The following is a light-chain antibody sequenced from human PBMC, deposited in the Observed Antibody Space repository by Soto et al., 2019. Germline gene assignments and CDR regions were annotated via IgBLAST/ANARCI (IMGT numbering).Light chain of an antibody. CDR3: QPRSNWIFT. V-gene: IGKV3-11*01. Sequence: EIVLTQSPATLSVSPGERATVSCRDSQIFRRDLAWSQQNPGQAPRLLIYDASNRATVIPARFSGSGSGTDFTLTISCMEPEDFAEYYCQPRSNWIFTFCPGTKVD. CDR2: DAS. CDR1: QIFRRD. J-gene: IGKJ3*01.